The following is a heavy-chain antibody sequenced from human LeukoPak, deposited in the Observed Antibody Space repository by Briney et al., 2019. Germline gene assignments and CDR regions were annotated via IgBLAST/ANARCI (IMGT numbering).Heavy chain of an antibody. CDR2: INPNSGGT. J-gene: IGHJ6*02. Sequence: ASVKVSCKASGYTFTGYYMHWVPHAPGQGLELMGWINPNSGGTNYAQKFQGRVTMTRDTSVSTAHMELSRLRSDDTAVYYCAREAHHYDILTGYYNYYGMDVWGQGTTVTVSS. D-gene: IGHD3-9*01. CDR1: GYTFTGYY. CDR3: AREAHHYDILTGYYNYYGMDV. V-gene: IGHV1-2*02.